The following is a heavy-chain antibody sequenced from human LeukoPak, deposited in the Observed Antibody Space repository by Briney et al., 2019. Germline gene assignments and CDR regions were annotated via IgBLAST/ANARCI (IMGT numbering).Heavy chain of an antibody. CDR1: GFTFSSYG. V-gene: IGHV3-30*02. D-gene: IGHD3-22*01. Sequence: GGSLRLSCAASGFTFSSYGMHWVRQAPGKGLEWVSFIRYDGSNKYYADSVKGRFTISRDNSKNTLYLQMNSLRAEDTAVYYCAKDQVPLDYYDSSGIFDYWGQGTLVTVSS. CDR3: AKDQVPLDYYDSSGIFDY. CDR2: IRYDGSNK. J-gene: IGHJ4*02.